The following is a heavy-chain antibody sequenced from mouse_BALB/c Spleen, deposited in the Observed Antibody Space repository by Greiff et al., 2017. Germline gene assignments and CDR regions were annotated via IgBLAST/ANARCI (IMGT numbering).Heavy chain of an antibody. CDR2: INPSSGYT. V-gene: IGHV1-4*02. J-gene: IGHJ3*01. Sequence: VKLMESAAELARPGASVKMSCKASGYTFTSYTMHWVKQRPGQGLEWIGYINPSSGYTEYNQKFKDKTTLTADKSSSTAYMQLSSLTSEDSAVYYCARWKESYWGQGTLVTVSA. CDR1: GYTFTSYT. CDR3: ARWKESY.